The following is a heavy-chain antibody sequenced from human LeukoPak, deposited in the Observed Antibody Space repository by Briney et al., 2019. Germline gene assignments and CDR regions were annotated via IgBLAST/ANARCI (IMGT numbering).Heavy chain of an antibody. Sequence: GGSLRLSCAASGFTFSSYAMSWVRQAPGKGLEWVSAISGSGGSTYYADSVKGRFTISRDNSKNTLYLQMNNLRAEDTAVYYCAGLWFGEFDFDYWGQGTLVTVSS. CDR2: ISGSGGST. CDR3: AGLWFGEFDFDY. J-gene: IGHJ4*02. CDR1: GFTFSSYA. D-gene: IGHD3-10*01. V-gene: IGHV3-23*01.